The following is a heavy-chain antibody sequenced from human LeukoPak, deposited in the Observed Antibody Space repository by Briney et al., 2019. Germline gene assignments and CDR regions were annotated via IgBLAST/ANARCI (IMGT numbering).Heavy chain of an antibody. CDR1: GFTFSRYG. Sequence: GGSLRLSCAASGFTFSRYGMHWVRQAPGKRLEWVAVISYGGSNKNYADSVKGRFTISRDNSKNTLYLQMNSLRPEDAAVYYCAKERATETRRLDYWGQGTLVTVSS. V-gene: IGHV3-30*18. J-gene: IGHJ4*02. CDR3: AKERATETRRLDY. CDR2: ISYGGSNK.